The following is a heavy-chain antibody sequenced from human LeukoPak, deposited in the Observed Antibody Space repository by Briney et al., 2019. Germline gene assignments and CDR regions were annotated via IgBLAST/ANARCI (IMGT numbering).Heavy chain of an antibody. CDR1: GGSISSYY. CDR2: IYTSGST. J-gene: IGHJ4*02. D-gene: IGHD7-27*01. Sequence: SETLSLTCTVSGGSISSYYWSWIRQPPGKGLEWFGYIYTSGSTNYNPSLKSRVTISIDTSKNQFSLKLSSVTAADTAVYYCARLTGARTLDYWGQGTLVTVSS. V-gene: IGHV4-4*09. CDR3: ARLTGARTLDY.